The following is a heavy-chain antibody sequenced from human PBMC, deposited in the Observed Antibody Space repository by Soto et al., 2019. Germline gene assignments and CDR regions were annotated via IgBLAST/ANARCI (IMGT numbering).Heavy chain of an antibody. Sequence: QVQLVESGGGVVQPGRSLRLSCAASGFTFSSYGMHWVRQAPGKGLEWVAVISYDGSNKYYADSVKGRFTISRDNSKNTLYLQMNSLRSEDTAVYYCAKAGYSSGYYLDYWGQGTLVTVSS. J-gene: IGHJ4*02. CDR3: AKAGYSSGYYLDY. CDR2: ISYDGSNK. CDR1: GFTFSSYG. V-gene: IGHV3-30*18. D-gene: IGHD3-22*01.